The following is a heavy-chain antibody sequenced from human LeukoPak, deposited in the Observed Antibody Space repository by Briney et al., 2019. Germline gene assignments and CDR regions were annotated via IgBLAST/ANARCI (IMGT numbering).Heavy chain of an antibody. CDR2: VRQDESER. Sequence: PVKALDSVLVVRQDESERYFADSVKGRFTISRDNAKKSVYLHMSSLRAEDTALYYCARLSAYYYGSYFYYYMDVWGKGTTVTVSS. D-gene: IGHD3-10*01. V-gene: IGHV3-7*01. CDR3: ARLSAYYYGSYFYYYMDV. J-gene: IGHJ6*03.